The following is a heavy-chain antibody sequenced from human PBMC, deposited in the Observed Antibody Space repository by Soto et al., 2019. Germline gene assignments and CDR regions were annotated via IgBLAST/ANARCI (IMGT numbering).Heavy chain of an antibody. CDR1: GYTFTSYY. Sequence: QVQLVQSGAEVKKPGASVKVSCKASGYTFTSYYMHWVRQAPGQGLEWMGIINPSGGGTSYAQKFQGRVTMTRDTSTSTVYMDLSSLRSEYTAVYYCARDCGGDRYYFDYWGQGTLVTVSA. D-gene: IGHD2-21*02. CDR2: INPSGGGT. V-gene: IGHV1-46*01. CDR3: ARDCGGDRYYFDY. J-gene: IGHJ4*02.